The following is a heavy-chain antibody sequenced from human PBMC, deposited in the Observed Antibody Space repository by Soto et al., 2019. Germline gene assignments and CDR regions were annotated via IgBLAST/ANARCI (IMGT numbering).Heavy chain of an antibody. V-gene: IGHV1-69*05. CDR3: ARDVGGMDV. CDR2: IIPIFGTA. J-gene: IGHJ6*02. D-gene: IGHD2-15*01. CDR1: GGTFSSYA. Sequence: ASMKVSCKASGGTFSSYAISWVRQAPGQGLECMGGIIPIFGTAKYSQKFQGRVTITRDTSASTAYMELSSLRSEDTAVYYCARDVGGMDVWGQGTTVTVSS.